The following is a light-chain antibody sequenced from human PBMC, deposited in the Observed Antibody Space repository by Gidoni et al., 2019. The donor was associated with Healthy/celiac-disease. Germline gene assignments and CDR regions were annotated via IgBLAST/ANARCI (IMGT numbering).Light chain of an antibody. CDR3: QQYNTWPT. CDR1: QSVSSN. Sequence: EIVMTQAPATLSVSPGERATLSCRASQSVSSNLAWYQPKPGQAPRLLIYGASTRATGIPARFSGSGSGTEFTLTISSLQSEDFAVYYCQQYNTWPTFGQGTKVEIK. V-gene: IGKV3-15*01. J-gene: IGKJ1*01. CDR2: GAS.